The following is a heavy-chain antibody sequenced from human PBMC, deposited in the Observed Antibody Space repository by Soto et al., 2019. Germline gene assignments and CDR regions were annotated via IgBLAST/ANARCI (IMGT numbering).Heavy chain of an antibody. J-gene: IGHJ4*02. Sequence: SGPTLVNPTETLTLTCTASGFSLSDVTMSVSWIRQPPGKALEWLAHIFSNGEKSHSTSLRSRLTISKDTSKSQVVLTMTNMDPVDTAAFYCARQIAVAGTKYLDYWGQGTLVTVSS. D-gene: IGHD6-19*01. CDR1: GFSLSDVTMS. V-gene: IGHV2-26*01. CDR2: IFSNGEK. CDR3: ARQIAVAGTKYLDY.